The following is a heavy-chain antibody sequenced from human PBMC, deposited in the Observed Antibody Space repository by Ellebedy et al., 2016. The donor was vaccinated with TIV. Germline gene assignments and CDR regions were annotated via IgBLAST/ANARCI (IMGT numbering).Heavy chain of an antibody. CDR1: GFTFSSYA. V-gene: IGHV3-23*01. CDR3: AKGSPMGIAVAGSGKIFDY. J-gene: IGHJ4*02. CDR2: ISGSGGST. Sequence: GGSLRLSXAASGFTFSSYAMSWVRQAPGKGLEWVSAISGSGGSTYYADSVKGRFTISRDNSKNTLYLQMNSLRAEDTAVYYCAKGSPMGIAVAGSGKIFDYWGQGTLVTVSS. D-gene: IGHD6-19*01.